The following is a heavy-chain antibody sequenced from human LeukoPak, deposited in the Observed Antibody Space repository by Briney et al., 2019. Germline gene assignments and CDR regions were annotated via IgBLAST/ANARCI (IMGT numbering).Heavy chain of an antibody. V-gene: IGHV4-59*11. CDR1: GGSISSHY. Sequence: SETLSLTCTVSGGSISSHYWSWIRQPPGKGLEWIGYIYYSGSTNYNPSLKSRVTISVDTSKNQFSLKLSSVTAADTAVYYCASTGAGNRAIDYWGQGTLVTVSS. J-gene: IGHJ4*02. CDR2: IYYSGST. D-gene: IGHD6-13*01. CDR3: ASTGAGNRAIDY.